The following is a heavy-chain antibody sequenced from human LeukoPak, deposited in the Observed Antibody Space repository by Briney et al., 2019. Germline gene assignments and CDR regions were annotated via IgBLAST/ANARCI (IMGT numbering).Heavy chain of an antibody. Sequence: GRSLRLSCTASGHTSDDYTVTWVRQAPGKGLEWVGFITRKSYGGTTEYAASVKGRFTISRDDYKSIAYLEMSSLKTEDTGVYYCSHSGKYDFWSGTFWGQGTLVIVSS. D-gene: IGHD3-3*01. CDR3: SHSGKYDFWSGTF. CDR1: GHTSDDYT. V-gene: IGHV3-49*04. J-gene: IGHJ4*02. CDR2: ITRKSYGGTT.